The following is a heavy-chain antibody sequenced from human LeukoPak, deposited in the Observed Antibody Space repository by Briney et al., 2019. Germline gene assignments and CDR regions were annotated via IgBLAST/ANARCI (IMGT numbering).Heavy chain of an antibody. D-gene: IGHD3-16*01. V-gene: IGHV4-59*12. J-gene: IGHJ4*02. Sequence: SETLSLTCTVSGGSISSYYWNWIRQPPGKGLEWIGSISYSGSTKYNPSLESRVTISVDTSKNQISLKLSSVTAADTAVYYCARAVMITFGGVILDYWGQGTLVTVSS. CDR3: ARAVMITFGGVILDY. CDR1: GGSISSYY. CDR2: ISYSGST.